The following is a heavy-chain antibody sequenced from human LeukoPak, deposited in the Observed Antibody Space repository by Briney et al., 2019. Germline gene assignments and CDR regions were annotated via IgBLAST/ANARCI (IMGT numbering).Heavy chain of an antibody. Sequence: PSETLSHTCTVSGASVNSGSSYWSWIRQPPGKGPEWIGNIYYSGSTHYNPSLKSRVTMSLDTSKNEFSLKLSSLTAADTAMYFCARENRGQTYGSLLDYWGQGTLVTVSS. CDR3: ARENRGQTYGSLLDY. CDR1: GASVNSGSSY. V-gene: IGHV4-61*01. D-gene: IGHD4-17*01. J-gene: IGHJ4*02. CDR2: IYYSGST.